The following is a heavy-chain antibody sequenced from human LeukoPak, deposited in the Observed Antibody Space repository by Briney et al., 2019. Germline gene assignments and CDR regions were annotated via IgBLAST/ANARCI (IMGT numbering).Heavy chain of an antibody. J-gene: IGHJ4*02. CDR3: ARDHYYGSGSYVADDY. CDR2: IYSGGSI. CDR1: GFTVSSNY. D-gene: IGHD3-10*01. V-gene: IGHV3-66*01. Sequence: PGGSLRLSCAASGFTVSSNYMSWVRQAPGKGLEWVSVIYSGGSIYYADSVKGRFTISRDNSKNTLYLQMNSLRAEDTAVYYCARDHYYGSGSYVADDYWGQGTLVTVSS.